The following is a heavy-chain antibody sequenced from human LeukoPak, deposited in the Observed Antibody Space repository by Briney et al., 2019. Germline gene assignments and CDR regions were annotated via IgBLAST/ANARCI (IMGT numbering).Heavy chain of an antibody. Sequence: GGSLRLSCAASGFTVSSNYMSWVRQAPGKGLEWVSVISSGGSTYHADSVKGRFTISRDNSKNTLYLHMNSLRADDTAVYYCAKMEGQRLYDYCMDVWGRGTTVTVSS. CDR1: GFTVSSNY. V-gene: IGHV3-53*01. CDR3: AKMEGQRLYDYCMDV. D-gene: IGHD2-8*01. J-gene: IGHJ6*03. CDR2: ISSGGST.